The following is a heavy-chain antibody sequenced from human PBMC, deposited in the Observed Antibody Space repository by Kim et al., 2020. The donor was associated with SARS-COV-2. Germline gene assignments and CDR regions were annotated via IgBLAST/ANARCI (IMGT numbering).Heavy chain of an antibody. CDR2: IYNSGSA. CDR3: ARDWGGGSGSYYRALDI. V-gene: IGHV4-31*03. J-gene: IGHJ3*02. Sequence: SETLSLTCTVSGGSISSGNYYWSWIRQHPGKGLEWIGYIYNSGSAYYNPSLKSRVTISVDTSKNQFSLKLNSVTAADTAVYYCARDWGGGSGSYYRALDIWGQRTIVTVSS. D-gene: IGHD3-10*01. CDR1: GGSISSGNYY.